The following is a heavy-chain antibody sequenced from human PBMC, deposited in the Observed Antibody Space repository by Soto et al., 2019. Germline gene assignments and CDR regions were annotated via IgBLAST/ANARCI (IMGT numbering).Heavy chain of an antibody. CDR3: ARVGVTARSETQYNWFDP. CDR1: GGSISSYY. Sequence: SETLSLTCTVSGGSISSYYWSWIRQPPGKGLEWIGYIYYSGSTNYNPSLKSRVTISVDTSKNQFSLKLSSVTAADTAVYYCARVGVTARSETQYNWFDPWGQGTLVTVSS. CDR2: IYYSGST. J-gene: IGHJ5*02. D-gene: IGHD3-10*01. V-gene: IGHV4-59*01.